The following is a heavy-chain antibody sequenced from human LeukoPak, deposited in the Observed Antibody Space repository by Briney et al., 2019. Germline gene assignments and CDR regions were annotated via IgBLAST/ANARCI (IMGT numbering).Heavy chain of an antibody. Sequence: SETLSLTCTVSVGSISSSSYFWGWIRRPQGKGLDWFGPIYFGGNTNYNPSLKSRATISLDTSKKQVSLKLSSATAADTALYFCARIPSTYYYDTRGYSHAFDIWGQGTVVTVSS. V-gene: IGHV4-39*07. D-gene: IGHD3-22*01. CDR3: ARIPSTYYYDTRGYSHAFDI. CDR1: VGSISSSSYF. J-gene: IGHJ3*02. CDR2: IYFGGNT.